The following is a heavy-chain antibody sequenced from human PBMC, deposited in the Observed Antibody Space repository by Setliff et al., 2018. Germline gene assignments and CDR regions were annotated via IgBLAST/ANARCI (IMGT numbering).Heavy chain of an antibody. Sequence: SETLSLTCSVSGDSITRSGYYWGWVRQSPGRGLEWIGNMYYIGSYDYNPSLKSRVTISLDTSKNQFSLKLTSVTAADTAVYYCSTRKSSGRLYYMDVWGKGTTVTVSS. CDR1: GDSITRSGYY. CDR3: STRKSSGRLYYMDV. CDR2: MYYIGSY. J-gene: IGHJ6*03. V-gene: IGHV4-39*07. D-gene: IGHD1-26*01.